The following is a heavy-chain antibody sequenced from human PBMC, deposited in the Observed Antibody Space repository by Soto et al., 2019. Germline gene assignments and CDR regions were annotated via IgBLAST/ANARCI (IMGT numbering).Heavy chain of an antibody. CDR2: IKQDGSEK. Sequence: GSLRLSCAASGFTFSSYWMSWVRQAPGKGLEWVANIKQDGSEKYYVDSVKGRFTISRDNAKNSLYLQMNSLRAEDTAVYYCARAQLYITREGYWFDPWGQGTLVTVSS. J-gene: IGHJ5*02. CDR1: GFTFSSYW. V-gene: IGHV3-7*01. D-gene: IGHD3-3*01. CDR3: ARAQLYITREGYWFDP.